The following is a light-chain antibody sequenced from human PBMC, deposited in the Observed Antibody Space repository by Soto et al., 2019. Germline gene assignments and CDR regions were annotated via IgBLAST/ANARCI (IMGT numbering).Light chain of an antibody. CDR3: KQSSAFPLT. Sequence: DIQRTQSPSSVSASVGDRVTITCRASQGINNWLAWYQQKPGKAPELLIYAVSYLQSGVPSRFSGSGSGTDFTLTISSLQPEDFATYFCKQSSAFPLTFGGGTKVEIK. CDR2: AVS. CDR1: QGINNW. V-gene: IGKV1-12*01. J-gene: IGKJ4*01.